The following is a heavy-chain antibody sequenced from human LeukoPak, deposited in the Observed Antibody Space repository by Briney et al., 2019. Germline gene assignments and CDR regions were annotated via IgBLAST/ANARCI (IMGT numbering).Heavy chain of an antibody. CDR2: MYPNSGNT. D-gene: IGHD2-2*02. V-gene: IGHV1-8*01. CDR1: GYTFTSYD. Sequence: ASVKVSCKASGYTFTSYDINWVRQATGQGLEWMGWMYPNSGNTGYAQKFQGRVTMTRNTSISTAYMELSSLRSEDTAVYYCARNRYQLLYTTYYYYYGMDVWGQGTTVTVSS. CDR3: ARNRYQLLYTTYYYYYGMDV. J-gene: IGHJ6*02.